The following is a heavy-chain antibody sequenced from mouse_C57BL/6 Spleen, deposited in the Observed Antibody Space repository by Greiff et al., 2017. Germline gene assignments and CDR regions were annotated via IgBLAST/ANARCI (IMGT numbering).Heavy chain of an antibody. V-gene: IGHV1-9*01. J-gene: IGHJ1*03. CDR2: ILPGSGST. Sequence: QVQLQQPGAELMKPGASVKLSCKATGYTFTGYWIEWVKQRPGHGLEWIGEILPGSGSTNYNEKFKGKATFTADTSSNTAYMQLNSLTTEDSAIYYYASPYCCSHWYFDVWGTGTTVTVAS. D-gene: IGHD2-10*01. CDR3: ASPYCCSHWYFDV. CDR1: GYTFTGYW.